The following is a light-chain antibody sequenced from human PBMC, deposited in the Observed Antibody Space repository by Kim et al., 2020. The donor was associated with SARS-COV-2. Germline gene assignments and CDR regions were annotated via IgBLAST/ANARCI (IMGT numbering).Light chain of an antibody. J-gene: IGKJ5*01. V-gene: IGKV3-20*01. CDR3: QQYGNSPST. Sequence: EIVLTQSPGTLSLSPGERATLACRASQSVSTSLAWYQQKPGQAPRLLIHGASSRTTGIPDRFSGSGSGTDFTLTISRQEPEDFAVYYCQQYGNSPSTFGQGTRLEIK. CDR2: GAS. CDR1: QSVSTS.